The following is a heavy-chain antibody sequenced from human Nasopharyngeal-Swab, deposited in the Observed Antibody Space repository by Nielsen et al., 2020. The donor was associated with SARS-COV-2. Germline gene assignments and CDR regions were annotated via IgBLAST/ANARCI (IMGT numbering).Heavy chain of an antibody. CDR2: IYRYGDT. CDR3: ARLGVVIPAAISGP. CDR1: GGSISSSTYY. V-gene: IGHV4-39*01. D-gene: IGHD2-21*01. Sequence: GSLRLSCSASGGSISSSTYYWGWIRQPPGKALEYIGAIYRYGDTYYNPSLKSRVTISVDTSKNQFSLTLTSVTAADTAVYFCARLGVVIPAAISGPWGQGTLVAVSS. J-gene: IGHJ5*02.